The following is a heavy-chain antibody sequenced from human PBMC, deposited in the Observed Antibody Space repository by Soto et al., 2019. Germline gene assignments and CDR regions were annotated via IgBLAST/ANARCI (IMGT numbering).Heavy chain of an antibody. CDR2: IYSGGST. D-gene: IGHD6-6*01. CDR1: GFTVSSNY. V-gene: IGHV3-53*04. CDR3: ARSHSSSSAWFDP. Sequence: GGSLRLSCAASGFTVSSNYMSWVRQAPGKGLEWVSVIYSGGSTYYADSVKGRFTISRHNSKNTLYLQMNSLRAEDTAVYYCARSHSSSSAWFDPWGQGTLVTVSS. J-gene: IGHJ5*02.